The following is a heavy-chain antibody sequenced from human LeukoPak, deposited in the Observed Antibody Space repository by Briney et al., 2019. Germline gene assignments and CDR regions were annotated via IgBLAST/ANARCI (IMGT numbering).Heavy chain of an antibody. J-gene: IGHJ4*02. CDR2: IRYDGSNK. D-gene: IGHD3-10*01. CDR3: ARSKVPGFGRNDY. CDR1: GFTFSSYG. V-gene: IGHV3-30*02. Sequence: GGSLRLSCAASGFTFSSYGMHWVRQAPGKGLEWVAFIRYDGSNKYYADSVKGRFTISRDNSKNTLYLQMNSLRAEDTAVYYCARSKVPGFGRNDYWGQGTLVTVSS.